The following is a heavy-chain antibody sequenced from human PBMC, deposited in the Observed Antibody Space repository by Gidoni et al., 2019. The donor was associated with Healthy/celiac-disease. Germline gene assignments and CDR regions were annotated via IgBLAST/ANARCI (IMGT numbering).Heavy chain of an antibody. CDR3: ARRTPDYNDY. Sequence: QLQLQESGPGLVKPSETLSLTCTVPGGSISSSSYYWGWIRQPPGKGLEWIGSIYYSGSTYYNPSLKSRVTISVDTSKNQFSLKLSSVTAADTAVYYCARRTPDYNDYWGQGTLVTVSS. CDR1: GGSISSSSYY. CDR2: IYYSGST. V-gene: IGHV4-39*01. J-gene: IGHJ4*02.